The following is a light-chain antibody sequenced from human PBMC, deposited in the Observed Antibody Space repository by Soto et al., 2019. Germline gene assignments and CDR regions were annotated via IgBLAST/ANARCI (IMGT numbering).Light chain of an antibody. J-gene: IGLJ2*01. CDR2: SNN. CDR1: SSNIGSNT. CDR3: ATWDDSLNGVI. V-gene: IGLV1-44*01. Sequence: QSVLTQPPSASGTPGQRVTISCSGSSSNIGSNTVNWYQQLPGTAPKLFIYSNNQRASGVPDRFSGSKSGTSASLAISGLQSEDEGDYYCATWDDSLNGVIFGGGTKLTVL.